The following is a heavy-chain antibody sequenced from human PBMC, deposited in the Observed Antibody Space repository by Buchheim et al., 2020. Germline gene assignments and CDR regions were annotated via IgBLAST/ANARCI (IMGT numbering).Heavy chain of an antibody. V-gene: IGHV3-11*06. Sequence: QVQLVESGGGLVKPGGSLRLSCAASGFTFSDYYMSWIRQAPGKGLEWVSYISSSSSYTNYADSVKGRFTISRDNAKNSLYLQRNNLRAEETAVYYCAREHRLAVAGRKDNWFDPWGEGT. CDR1: GFTFSDYY. D-gene: IGHD6-19*01. CDR2: ISSSSSYT. CDR3: AREHRLAVAGRKDNWFDP. J-gene: IGHJ5*02.